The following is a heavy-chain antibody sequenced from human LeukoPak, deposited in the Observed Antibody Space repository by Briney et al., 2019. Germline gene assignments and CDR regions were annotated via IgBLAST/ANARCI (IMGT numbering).Heavy chain of an antibody. J-gene: IGHJ3*02. CDR1: GFTFSSYD. D-gene: IGHD2-8*01. Sequence: PGGSLRLSCAASGFTFSSYDMHWVGQAPGKGLEWVSAIGTAGDTYYPGSVKGRFTISRENAKNSLYLQMNSLRAGDTAVYYCARLGFTKDAFDIWGQGTMVTVSS. CDR2: IGTAGDT. CDR3: ARLGFTKDAFDI. V-gene: IGHV3-13*04.